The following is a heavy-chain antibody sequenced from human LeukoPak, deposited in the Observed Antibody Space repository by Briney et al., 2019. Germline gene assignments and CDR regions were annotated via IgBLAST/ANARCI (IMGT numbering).Heavy chain of an antibody. Sequence: GASAKVSCKASGYTFTGYYMHWVRQAPGQGLEWMGWINPNSGGTNYAQKFQGRVTMTRDTSISTAYMELSRLRSDDTTGYYCARAHCSSTSCYGWYYYYYMDVWGKGTTVTVSS. V-gene: IGHV1-2*02. CDR3: ARAHCSSTSCYGWYYYYYMDV. J-gene: IGHJ6*03. CDR1: GYTFTGYY. D-gene: IGHD2-2*01. CDR2: INPNSGGT.